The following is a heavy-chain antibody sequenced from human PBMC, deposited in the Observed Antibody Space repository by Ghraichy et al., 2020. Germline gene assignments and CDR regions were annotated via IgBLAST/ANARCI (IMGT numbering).Heavy chain of an antibody. D-gene: IGHD6-13*01. CDR2: IKQDGGET. V-gene: IGHV3-7*01. CDR1: GFTFGSYW. Sequence: GGSLRLSCEASGFTFGSYWMNWVRQAPGKGLEWVANIKQDGGETYYVDSVNGRFTISRDNAKNSLYLQMNSLRVEDTAVYYCAREKQPGGAAAGTGYWDQGTLVTVSS. J-gene: IGHJ4*02. CDR3: AREKQPGGAAAGTGY.